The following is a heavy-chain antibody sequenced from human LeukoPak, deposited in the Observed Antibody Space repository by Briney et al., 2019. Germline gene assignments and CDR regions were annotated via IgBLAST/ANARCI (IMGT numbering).Heavy chain of an antibody. Sequence: SETLSITCTVSGGSISSSSYYWGWIRQPPGKGLEWIGSIYHSGSSYYNPSLKSRVTISVETSKNQFSLKLSSVTAADTAVYYCARHSSYYGNFDYWGQGTLVTVS. CDR2: IYHSGSS. CDR1: GGSISSSSYY. J-gene: IGHJ4*02. V-gene: IGHV4-39*01. D-gene: IGHD3-10*01. CDR3: ARHSSYYGNFDY.